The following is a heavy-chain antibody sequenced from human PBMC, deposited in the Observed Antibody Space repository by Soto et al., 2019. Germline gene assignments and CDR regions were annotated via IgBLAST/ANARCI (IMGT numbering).Heavy chain of an antibody. CDR2: INPNSGGT. CDR3: AREEYSSSIRAAYFDY. J-gene: IGHJ4*02. D-gene: IGHD6-6*01. Sequence: SXNVSVQASGYTXTRYYMDAVRQAPGQGLEWMGWINPNSGGTNYAQKFQGRVTMTRDTSIIRAYMELSRLTPDHTAVYYCAREEYSSSIRAAYFDYWGQGTLVTVSS. CDR1: GYTXTRYY. V-gene: IGHV1-2*02.